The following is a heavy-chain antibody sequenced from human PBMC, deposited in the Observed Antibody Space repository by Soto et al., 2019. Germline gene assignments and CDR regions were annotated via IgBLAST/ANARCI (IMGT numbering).Heavy chain of an antibody. CDR1: GFTFSSYA. V-gene: IGHV3-23*01. Sequence: EVQLLESGGGLVQPGGSLRLSCAASGFTFSSYAMSWVRQAPGKGLEWVSAISGSGGSTYYADSVKGRFTISRDNSKNTLYLQMNSLRAEDSAVYYCARGDTVTKYWYFDLWGRGTLVTVSS. CDR3: ARGDTVTKYWYFDL. D-gene: IGHD4-17*01. CDR2: ISGSGGST. J-gene: IGHJ2*01.